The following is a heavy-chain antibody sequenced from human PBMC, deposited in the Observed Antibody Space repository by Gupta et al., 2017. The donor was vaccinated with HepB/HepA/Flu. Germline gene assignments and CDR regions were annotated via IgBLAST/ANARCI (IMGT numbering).Heavy chain of an antibody. CDR1: GFTFTTYD. CDR3: VWGNNYYGLDG. D-gene: IGHD3-16*01. J-gene: IGHJ6*02. CDR2: ISPSGGSA. Sequence: EEQVVESGGGLVQPGGSLRLACTTSGFTFTTYDMNWVRRAPGKGLEWVSQISPSGGSASDADSVEGRFTISRDDAKNSLFLKMNSLTVEDTAIYYCVWGNNYYGLDGLGQGTTVTVSS. V-gene: IGHV3-48*03.